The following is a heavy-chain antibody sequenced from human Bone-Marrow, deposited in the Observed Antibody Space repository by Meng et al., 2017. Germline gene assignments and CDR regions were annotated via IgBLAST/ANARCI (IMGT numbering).Heavy chain of an antibody. D-gene: IGHD3-10*01. J-gene: IGHJ6*02. CDR3: ARDPGGLRFGELDTSYYYYGMDV. Sequence: GESLKISCAASGFTFSSYAMHWVRQAPGKGLEWVAVISYDGSNKYYADSVKGRFTISRDNSKNTLYLQMNSLRAEDTAVYYCARDPGGLRFGELDTSYYYYGMDVWGQGTMVTVSS. V-gene: IGHV3-30*01. CDR1: GFTFSSYA. CDR2: ISYDGSNK.